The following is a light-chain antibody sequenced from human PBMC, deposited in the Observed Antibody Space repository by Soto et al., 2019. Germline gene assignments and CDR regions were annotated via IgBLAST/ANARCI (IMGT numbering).Light chain of an antibody. CDR3: GTWDSSLSVWV. CDR1: SSNIGNNY. J-gene: IGLJ3*02. CDR2: ENN. V-gene: IGLV1-51*02. Sequence: QSVLTQPPSVSAAPGQTVTISCSGSSSNIGNNYVSWYQQLPGTAPKLLIYENNKRPSGIPDRFSGSKSGTSATLGITGLQTGDEDDYYCGTWDSSLSVWVFGGGTKLTVL.